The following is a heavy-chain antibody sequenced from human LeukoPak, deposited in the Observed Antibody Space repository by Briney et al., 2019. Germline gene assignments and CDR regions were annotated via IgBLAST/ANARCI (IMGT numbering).Heavy chain of an antibody. CDR2: ISAYNGNT. CDR3: ARDDPRWLQIHFDY. V-gene: IGHV1-18*01. Sequence: ASVKFSCKASGYTFTSYGISWVRQAPGQGLEWMGWISAYNGNTNYAQKLQGRVTMTTDTSTSTAYMELRSLRSDDTAVYYCARDDPRWLQIHFDYWGQGTLVTVSS. CDR1: GYTFTSYG. J-gene: IGHJ4*02. D-gene: IGHD5-24*01.